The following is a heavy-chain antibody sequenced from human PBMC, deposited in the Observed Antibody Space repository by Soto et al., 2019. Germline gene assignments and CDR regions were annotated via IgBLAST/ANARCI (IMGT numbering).Heavy chain of an antibody. CDR2: IYYSGST. V-gene: IGHV4-59*01. J-gene: IGHJ4*02. Sequence: SETLSLTFTVSGGSISSYYWSWIRQPPGKGLEWIGYIYYSGSTNYNPSLKSRVTISVDTSKNQFSLKPSSVTAADTAVYYCARVRRDGYIHYYFDYWGQGTLVTVSS. CDR3: ARVRRDGYIHYYFDY. D-gene: IGHD5-12*01. CDR1: GGSISSYY.